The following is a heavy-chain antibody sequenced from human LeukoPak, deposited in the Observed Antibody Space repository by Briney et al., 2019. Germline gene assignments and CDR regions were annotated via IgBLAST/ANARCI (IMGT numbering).Heavy chain of an antibody. J-gene: IGHJ4*02. D-gene: IGHD5-12*01. Sequence: GGSLRLSCAASGFTFSDYYMSWIRQAPGKGLEWVSYISSSTHYTNYADSVKGRFTISRDNAKNSLYLQMDSLRAEDTAVYYCARELRGYDVVFDYWGQGTLVTVSS. CDR1: GFTFSDYY. CDR3: ARELRGYDVVFDY. CDR2: ISSSTHYT. V-gene: IGHV3-11*06.